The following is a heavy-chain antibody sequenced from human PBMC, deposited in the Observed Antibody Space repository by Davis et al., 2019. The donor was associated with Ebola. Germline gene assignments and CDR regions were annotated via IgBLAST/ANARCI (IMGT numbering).Heavy chain of an antibody. Sequence: GESLKISCAASGFTFSNAWMSWVRQAPGKGLEWVSAISGSGGSTYYADSVKGRFTISRDNSKNTLYLQMNSLRAEDTAVYYCVQSGRPNYWGQGTLVTVSS. J-gene: IGHJ4*02. D-gene: IGHD3-3*01. CDR2: ISGSGGST. V-gene: IGHV3-23*01. CDR1: GFTFSNAW. CDR3: VQSGRPNY.